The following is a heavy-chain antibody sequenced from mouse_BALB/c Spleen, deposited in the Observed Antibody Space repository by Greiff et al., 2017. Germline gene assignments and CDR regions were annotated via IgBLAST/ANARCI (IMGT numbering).Heavy chain of an antibody. CDR2: ISDGGSYT. CDR1: GFTFSDYY. V-gene: IGHV5-4*02. CDR3: ARDGNSP. J-gene: IGHJ3*01. D-gene: IGHD2-1*01. Sequence: EVKLMESGGGLVKPGGSLKLSCAASGFTFSDYYMYWVRQTPEKRLEWVATISDGGSYTYYPDSVKGRFTISRDNAKNNLYLQMSSLKSEDTAMYYCARDGNSPWGQGTLVTVSA.